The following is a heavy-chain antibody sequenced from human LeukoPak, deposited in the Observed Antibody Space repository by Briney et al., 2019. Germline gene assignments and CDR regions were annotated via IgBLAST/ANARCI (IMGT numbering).Heavy chain of an antibody. D-gene: IGHD3-3*01. J-gene: IGHJ4*02. CDR1: GGSISSSSYY. Sequence: SETLSLTCTVSGGSISSSSYYWGWIRQPPGKGLEWIGSIYYSGSTYYNPSLKSRVTISVDTSKNQFSLKLSSVTAADTAVYYCARDFLHYDFWSDYLSWGQGTLVTVSS. V-gene: IGHV4-39*07. CDR2: IYYSGST. CDR3: ARDFLHYDFWSDYLS.